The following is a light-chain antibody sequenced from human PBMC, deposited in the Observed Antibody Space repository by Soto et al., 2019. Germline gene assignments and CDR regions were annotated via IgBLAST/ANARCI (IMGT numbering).Light chain of an antibody. CDR1: QGIGND. J-gene: IGKJ1*01. CDR3: LQHNSYPRT. Sequence: DIQMTQSPSSLSASVGDRVTITCRASQGIGNDLGWYQQKPGKAPKRLSYLTYSLQTGVPSRFSGSGSGTEFSLTISSLQPEDSATYFCLQHNSYPRTFGQGTKVEIK. CDR2: LTY. V-gene: IGKV1-17*01.